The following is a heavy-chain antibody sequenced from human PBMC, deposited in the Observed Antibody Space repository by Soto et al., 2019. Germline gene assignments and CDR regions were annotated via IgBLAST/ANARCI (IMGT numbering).Heavy chain of an antibody. Sequence: GGSLRLSCAASGFTFSSYAMSWVRQAPGEGLEWVSAISGRGDSTYYTDSVKGRFTISRDNSKNTLYLQMNSLRAEDTAVYYCAKDREDYFDYWGQGTLVTVSS. CDR1: GFTFSSYA. CDR3: AKDREDYFDY. J-gene: IGHJ4*02. V-gene: IGHV3-23*01. CDR2: ISGRGDST.